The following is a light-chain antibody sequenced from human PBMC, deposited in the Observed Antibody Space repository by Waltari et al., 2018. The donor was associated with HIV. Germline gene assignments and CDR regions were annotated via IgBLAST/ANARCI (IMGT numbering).Light chain of an antibody. Sequence: QSVLPQPPSASGTPGQRVTISCSGSSYNIGSNTVNWYQQLPGTAPKLLIYSNNQRPSGVPDRFSGSKSGTSSSLAISGLQSEDEADYYCAAWDDSLNEVFGGGTKLTVL. CDR3: AAWDDSLNEV. CDR2: SNN. CDR1: SYNIGSNT. V-gene: IGLV1-44*01. J-gene: IGLJ2*01.